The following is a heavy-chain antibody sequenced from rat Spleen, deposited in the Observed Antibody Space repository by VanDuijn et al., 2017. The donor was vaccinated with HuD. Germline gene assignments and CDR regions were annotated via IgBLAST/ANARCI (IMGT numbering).Heavy chain of an antibody. D-gene: IGHD1-6*01. Sequence: EVQLVESGGGLVQPGRSLKLSCAASGFTFDDYGMAWVRQAPKNGLEWVASISWGGSSTYYPDNVKGRFTISRDNAKSSLYLQMDSLRSEDTANYYCTRDRILRSTGFDYWGHGVMVTVSS. CDR1: GFTFDDYG. V-gene: IGHV5-29*01. J-gene: IGHJ2*01. CDR2: ISWGGSST. CDR3: TRDRILRSTGFDY.